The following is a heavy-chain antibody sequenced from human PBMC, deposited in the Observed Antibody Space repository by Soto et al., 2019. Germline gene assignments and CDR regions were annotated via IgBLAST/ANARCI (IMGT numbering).Heavy chain of an antibody. CDR1: GNTFTYRY. Sequence: SVKVSCKALGNTFTYRYLHWVRQAPGQALEWMGWITPFSGDVHYAQKFQERVTITRDRSINTAYMQMSSLRSEDTAVYFCASGGAGSGPFTWELPDHWGQGTLVTVSS. D-gene: IGHD1-26*01. CDR3: ASGGAGSGPFTWELPDH. J-gene: IGHJ4*02. V-gene: IGHV1-45*02. CDR2: ITPFSGDV.